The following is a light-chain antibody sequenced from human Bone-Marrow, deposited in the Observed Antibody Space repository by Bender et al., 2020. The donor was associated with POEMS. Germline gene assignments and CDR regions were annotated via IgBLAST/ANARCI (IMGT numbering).Light chain of an antibody. Sequence: QSALTQPASVSASPGQSITVSCTGTSSDVGGYNYVSWYQQHPGKAPKIIIYGDSERPSGVSNRFSGSKSGHTASLTISGLQAEDEADYYCCSYAGSSSFLYVFGTGTKVTVL. J-gene: IGLJ1*01. CDR2: GDS. V-gene: IGLV2-23*01. CDR1: SSDVGGYNY. CDR3: CSYAGSSSFLYV.